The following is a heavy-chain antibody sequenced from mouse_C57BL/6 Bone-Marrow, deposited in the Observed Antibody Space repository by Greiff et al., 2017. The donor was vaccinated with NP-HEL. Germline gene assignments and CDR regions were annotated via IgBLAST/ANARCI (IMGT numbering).Heavy chain of an antibody. V-gene: IGHV1-64*01. CDR2: IHPNSGST. CDR1: GYTFTSYW. D-gene: IGHD1-1*01. Sequence: QVQLQQPGAELVKPGASVKLSCKASGYTFTSYWMHWVKQRPGQGLEWIGMIHPNSGSTNYNEKFKSKATLTVDKSSSTAYMQLSSLTSEDAAVYYCARPSLRKGFAYWGQGTLVTVSA. J-gene: IGHJ3*01. CDR3: ARPSLRKGFAY.